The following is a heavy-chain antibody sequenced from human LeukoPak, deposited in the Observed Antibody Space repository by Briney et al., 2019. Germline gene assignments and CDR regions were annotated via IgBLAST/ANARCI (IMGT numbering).Heavy chain of an antibody. CDR1: GFTFSSYS. D-gene: IGHD2-21*01. CDR3: TRLGDNS. CDR2: IRNKAINYAT. J-gene: IGHJ4*02. V-gene: IGHV3-73*01. Sequence: GGSLRISCAASGFTFSSYSMNWVRQPSGKGLEWVGRIRNKAINYATAYAASVKDRFTISRDDSKNTAYLQMNSLKTEDTAVYYCTRLGDNSWGQGTLVTVSS.